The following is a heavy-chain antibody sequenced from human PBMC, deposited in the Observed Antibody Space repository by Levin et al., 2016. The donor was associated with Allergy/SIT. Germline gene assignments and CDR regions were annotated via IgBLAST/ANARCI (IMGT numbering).Heavy chain of an antibody. D-gene: IGHD2-15*01. CDR2: ISYDGSNK. CDR1: GFTFSSYG. CDR3: AKDVSQWGYCSGGSCYSRSLDY. V-gene: IGHV3-30*18. J-gene: IGHJ4*02. Sequence: GESLKISCAASGFTFSSYGMHWVRQAPGKGLEWVAVISYDGSNKYYADSVKGRFTISRDNSKNTLYLQMNSLRAEDTAVYYCAKDVSQWGYCSGGSCYSRSLDYWGQGTLVTVSS.